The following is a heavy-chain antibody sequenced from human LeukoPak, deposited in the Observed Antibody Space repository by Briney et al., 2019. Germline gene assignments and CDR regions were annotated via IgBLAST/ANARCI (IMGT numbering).Heavy chain of an antibody. CDR3: ASLSPIVVVPAAMKRDDY. CDR1: GYTFTGYY. Sequence: ASVKVSCKASGYTFTGYYMHWVRQAPGQGLEWMGWINPNSGGTNYAQKFQGRVTMTRDTSISTAYMELSRLRSDDTAVYYCASLSPIVVVPAAMKRDDYWGQGTLVTVSS. V-gene: IGHV1-2*02. J-gene: IGHJ4*02. CDR2: INPNSGGT. D-gene: IGHD2-2*01.